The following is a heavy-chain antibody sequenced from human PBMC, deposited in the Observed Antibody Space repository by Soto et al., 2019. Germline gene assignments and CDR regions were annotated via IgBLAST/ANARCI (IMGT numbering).Heavy chain of an antibody. Sequence: PGGSLRLSCAASGFTFSSYGMHWVRQAPGKGLEWVAVIWYDGSNKYYADSVKGRFTISRDNSKNTLYLQMNSLRAEDTAVYYCARPQGGSGSYYKVRYMDVWGKGTTVTVSS. J-gene: IGHJ6*03. CDR3: ARPQGGSGSYYKVRYMDV. D-gene: IGHD3-10*01. CDR2: IWYDGSNK. CDR1: GFTFSSYG. V-gene: IGHV3-33*01.